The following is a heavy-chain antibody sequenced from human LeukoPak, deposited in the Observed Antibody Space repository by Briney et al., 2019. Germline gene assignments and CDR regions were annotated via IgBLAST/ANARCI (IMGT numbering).Heavy chain of an antibody. J-gene: IGHJ4*02. CDR3: GITMVRGVISPIDY. V-gene: IGHV1-2*02. CDR1: GYTFTGYY. D-gene: IGHD3-10*01. Sequence: ASVKVSCKASGYTFTGYYMHWVRQAPGQGLEWMGWINPNSGGTNYAQKFQGRVTMTRDTSISTAYMELSRLRSDDTAVYYCGITMVRGVISPIDYWGQGTLVTVSS. CDR2: INPNSGGT.